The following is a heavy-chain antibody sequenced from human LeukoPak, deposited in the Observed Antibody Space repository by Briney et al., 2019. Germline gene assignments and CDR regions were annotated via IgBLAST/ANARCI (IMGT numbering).Heavy chain of an antibody. J-gene: IGHJ6*03. V-gene: IGHV1-69*06. Sequence: SVKVSCKASGGTFSSYAISWVRQAPGQGLEWMGGIIPIFGTANYAQKSQGRVTITADKSTSTAYMELSSLRSEDTAVYYCARVSRYNWNYLVYYYYYMDVWGKGTTVTVSS. CDR2: IIPIFGTA. CDR3: ARVSRYNWNYLVYYYYYMDV. CDR1: GGTFSSYA. D-gene: IGHD1-7*01.